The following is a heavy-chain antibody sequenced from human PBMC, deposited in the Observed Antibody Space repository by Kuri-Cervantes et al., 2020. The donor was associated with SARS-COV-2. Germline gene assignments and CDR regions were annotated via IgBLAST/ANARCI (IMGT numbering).Heavy chain of an antibody. D-gene: IGHD5-24*01. CDR2: IKHDGSEG. Sequence: GGSLRFSCTASGFSIWDSAYWMTWVRQTPGKGLEWVANIKHDGSEGFYVDSVKGRFTISRDNAKNSLYLQMDSLRAEDTAVYYCVREKGEWLQGDYWGQGTLVTVSS. CDR3: VREKGEWLQGDY. J-gene: IGHJ4*02. V-gene: IGHV3-7*01. CDR1: GFSIWDSAYW.